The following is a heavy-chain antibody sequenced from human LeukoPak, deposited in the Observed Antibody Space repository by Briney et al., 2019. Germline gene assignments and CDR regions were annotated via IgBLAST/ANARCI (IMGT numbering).Heavy chain of an antibody. CDR2: ISYDGSNK. V-gene: IGHV3-30-3*01. D-gene: IGHD2-2*01. CDR3: ARGYCSSTSCYPFDY. Sequence: GRSLRLSCAASGFTYSSYAMHWVRQAPGKGLEWAAVISYDGSNKYYADSVKGRFTISRDNSKNTLYLQMNSLRAEDTAVYYCARGYCSSTSCYPFDYWGQGTLVTVSS. J-gene: IGHJ4*02. CDR1: GFTYSSYA.